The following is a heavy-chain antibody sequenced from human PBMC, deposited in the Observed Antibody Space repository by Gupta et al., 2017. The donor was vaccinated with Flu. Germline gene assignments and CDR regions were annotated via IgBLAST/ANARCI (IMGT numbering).Heavy chain of an antibody. J-gene: IGHJ4*02. D-gene: IGHD3-22*01. CDR1: GGSISSGSYY. CDR3: ARETYYYSSGYYLLDY. Sequence: QVQLQESVPGLVKPSQPLSLTSTVSGGSISSGSYYWSLIRQPAGKGLEWLGRIYTSGSTNYNTSIKSRVTIAVDTSKNQCSLKLSSVTDADTAVYYCARETYYYSSGYYLLDYWGQGTLVTVSS. CDR2: IYTSGST. V-gene: IGHV4-61*02.